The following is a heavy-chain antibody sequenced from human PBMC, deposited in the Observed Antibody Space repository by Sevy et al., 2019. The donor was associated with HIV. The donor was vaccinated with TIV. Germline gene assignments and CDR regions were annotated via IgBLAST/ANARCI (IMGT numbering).Heavy chain of an antibody. CDR2: IWYDGSNN. CDR1: GFTFSSYG. CDR3: ARDGLSSGWLFDS. D-gene: IGHD6-19*01. J-gene: IGHJ4*02. V-gene: IGHV3-33*01. Sequence: GSLRLSCAASGFTFSSYGMHWVRQSPGKGLEWVAVIWYDGSNNYYADSVKGRFTISRDNCKNTLYLQMDSLRGEDTAVYYCARDGLSSGWLFDSWGQGTLVTVSS.